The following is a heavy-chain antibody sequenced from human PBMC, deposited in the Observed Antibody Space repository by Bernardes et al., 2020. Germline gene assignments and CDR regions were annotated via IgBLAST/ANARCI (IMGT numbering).Heavy chain of an antibody. CDR2: INPNSGGT. D-gene: IGHD2-15*01. V-gene: IGHV1-2*04. CDR3: ARDYCSGGSCHGWFDP. Sequence: ASVKVSCKASGYTFTGYYMHWLRQAPGQGLEWMGWINPNSGGTNYAQKFQGWVTMTRDTSISTAYMELSRLRSDDTAVYYCARDYCSGGSCHGWFDPWGQGTLVTVSS. CDR1: GYTFTGYY. J-gene: IGHJ5*02.